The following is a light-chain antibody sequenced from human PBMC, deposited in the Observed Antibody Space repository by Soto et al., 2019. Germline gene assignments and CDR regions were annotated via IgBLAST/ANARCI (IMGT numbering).Light chain of an antibody. CDR3: QHYGTTPWT. J-gene: IGKJ1*01. V-gene: IGKV3-20*01. CDR1: QSVCSRC. CDR2: GAS. Sequence: ETVLTQSPGTLSLSPGERVTLSCRASQSVCSRCLAWYQQKPGQSPRLLIYGASSRATGIPDRFSGSGSGTDFTLPISRLEPEDFAVYYCQHYGTTPWTFGQGTQVGIK.